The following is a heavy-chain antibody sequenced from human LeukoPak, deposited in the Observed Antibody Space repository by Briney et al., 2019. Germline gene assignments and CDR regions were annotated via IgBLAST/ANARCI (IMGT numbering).Heavy chain of an antibody. CDR2: IYTSGST. V-gene: IGHV4-61*02. J-gene: IGHJ3*02. CDR3: ARDTIASGWYENDAFDI. D-gene: IGHD6-19*01. Sequence: SETLSLTCTVSGGSISSGSYYWSWIRQPAGKGLEWIGRIYTSGSTNYNPSLKSRVTISVDTSKNQFSLKLSSVTAADTAVYYCARDTIASGWYENDAFDIWGQGTMVTVSS. CDR1: GGSISSGSYY.